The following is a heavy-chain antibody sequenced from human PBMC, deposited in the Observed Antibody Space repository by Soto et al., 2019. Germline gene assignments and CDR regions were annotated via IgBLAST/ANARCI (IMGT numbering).Heavy chain of an antibody. D-gene: IGHD2-2*01. J-gene: IGHJ4*02. CDR1: GFTFITYA. Sequence: EVQLSESGGGLVQPGGSLRVSCAASGFTFITYAMSWVRQAPGKGLGWVSAIGGSAESAYYGDSVKGRFTISRDNSTNTVYLQMNSLRAEDTAVYYCAVHCSTSSCSYWGQGTLVTVSS. V-gene: IGHV3-23*01. CDR2: IGGSAESA. CDR3: AVHCSTSSCSY.